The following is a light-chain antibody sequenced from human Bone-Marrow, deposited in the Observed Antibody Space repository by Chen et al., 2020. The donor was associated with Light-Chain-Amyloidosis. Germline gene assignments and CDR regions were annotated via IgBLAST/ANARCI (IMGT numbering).Light chain of an antibody. CDR1: DLPTKY. CDR3: QSADSSGTYEVI. J-gene: IGLJ2*01. CDR2: RDT. V-gene: IGLV3-25*03. Sequence: SYELTQPPSVSVSPGQTARITCSGDDLPTKYAYWYQQKPGQAPVLVIHRDTERPSGISERFSGSSSGTTATLTISGGQAEDAADYHCQSADSSGTYEVIFGGGTQLTVL.